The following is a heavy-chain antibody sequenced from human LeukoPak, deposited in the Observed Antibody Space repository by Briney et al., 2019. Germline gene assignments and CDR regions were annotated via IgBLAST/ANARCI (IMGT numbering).Heavy chain of an antibody. CDR1: GGSISSYY. Sequence: SETLSLTCTVSGGSISSYYWSWIRQPPGKGLEWIGYIYYSGSTNYNPSLKSRVTISVDTSKNQFSLKLSSVTAADTAVYYCARHGSYRSWFDPWGQGTLVTVSS. CDR2: IYYSGST. V-gene: IGHV4-59*08. D-gene: IGHD1-26*01. CDR3: ARHGSYRSWFDP. J-gene: IGHJ5*02.